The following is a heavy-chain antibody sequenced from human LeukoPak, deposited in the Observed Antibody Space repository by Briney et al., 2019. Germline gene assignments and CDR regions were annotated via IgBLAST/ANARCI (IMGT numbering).Heavy chain of an antibody. V-gene: IGHV3-30-3*01. Sequence: GGSLRLSCAASGFTFSSYAMHWVRQAPGKGLDWVAVISYDGSNEYYADSVKGRFTISRDNSKNTLYLQMNSLRAEDTAVYYCARGYYDILTGYYNPFDYWGQGTLVTVSS. CDR3: ARGYYDILTGYYNPFDY. CDR2: ISYDGSNE. J-gene: IGHJ4*02. D-gene: IGHD3-9*01. CDR1: GFTFSSYA.